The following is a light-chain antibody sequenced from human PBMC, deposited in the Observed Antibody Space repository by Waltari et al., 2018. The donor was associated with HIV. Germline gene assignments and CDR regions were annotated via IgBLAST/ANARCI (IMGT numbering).Light chain of an antibody. CDR2: EVT. CDR1: SSDLSIYNS. V-gene: IGLV2-14*01. J-gene: IGLJ3*02. CDR3: TSYISSSIPV. Sequence: QSALTQPASLSGSPGQPITISCPGTSSDLSIYNSVSWYPHPPGKPPKVINYEVTNPPSGISNRFSGSKSGDTASLTISGLQAEDEADYFCTSYISSSIPVFGGGTKLTVL.